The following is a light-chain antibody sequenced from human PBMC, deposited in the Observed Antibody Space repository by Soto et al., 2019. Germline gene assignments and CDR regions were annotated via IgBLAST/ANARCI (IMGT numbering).Light chain of an antibody. CDR2: DTS. V-gene: IGKV1-33*01. CDR1: QDINNY. J-gene: IGKJ4*01. CDR3: QQYDNLPLT. Sequence: DVQMTQSPSSLSASVGDRVTITCQASQDINNYLNWYQQKPGQAPKLLIYDTSNLETGVPSRFSGSGSGTDFTFTISSLQPEDVATYYCQQYDNLPLTFGGGTKVEIK.